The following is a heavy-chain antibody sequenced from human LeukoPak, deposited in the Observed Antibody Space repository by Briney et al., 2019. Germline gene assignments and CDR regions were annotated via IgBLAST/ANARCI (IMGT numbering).Heavy chain of an antibody. V-gene: IGHV4-39*07. J-gene: IGHJ6*02. D-gene: IGHD3-10*01. CDR1: GGSISSTHYY. CDR2: MYYSGST. CDR3: ARVCGHSGNPCNYYYYYGMDV. Sequence: SETLSLTCTVSGGSISSTHYYWAWIRQPPGKGLEWIGTMYYSGSTFYNPSLKSRVTISIDTSKNQFSLKLSSVTAADTAVYYCARVCGHSGNPCNYYYYYGMDVWGQGTTVTVSS.